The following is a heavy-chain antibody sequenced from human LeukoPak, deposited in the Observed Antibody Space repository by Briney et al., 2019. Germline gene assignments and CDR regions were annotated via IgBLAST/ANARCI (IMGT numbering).Heavy chain of an antibody. CDR2: INPSGGST. D-gene: IGHD3-10*01. V-gene: IGHV1-46*01. CDR1: GYTFTSYY. J-gene: IGHJ6*03. CDR3: ARDYYYGSGSYSAYYYMDV. Sequence: GASVKVSCKASGYTFTSYYMHWVRQAPGQGLEWIGIINPSGGSTSYAQKFQDRVTMTRDMSTSTVYMELSSLRSEDTAVYYCARDYYYGSGSYSAYYYMDVWGKGTTVTVSS.